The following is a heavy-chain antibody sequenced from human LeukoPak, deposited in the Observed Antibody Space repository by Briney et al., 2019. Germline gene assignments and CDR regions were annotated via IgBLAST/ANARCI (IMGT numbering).Heavy chain of an antibody. D-gene: IGHD3-10*01. CDR3: AKAHYYGFSTEYFQH. CDR2: ISGSGGST. V-gene: IGHV3-23*01. J-gene: IGHJ1*01. Sequence: GGSLRLSCAASGFTFSSYAMSWVRQAPGKGLEWVSAISGSGGSTYYADSVKGRFTISRDNSKNTLYLQMNSLRAEDTAVCYCAKAHYYGFSTEYFQHWGQGTLVTVSS. CDR1: GFTFSSYA.